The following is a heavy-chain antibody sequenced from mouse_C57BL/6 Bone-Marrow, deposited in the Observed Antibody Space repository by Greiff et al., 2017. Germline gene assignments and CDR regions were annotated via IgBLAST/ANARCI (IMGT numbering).Heavy chain of an antibody. Sequence: QVQLKQPGAELVKPGASVKLSCKASGYTFTSYWMHWVKQRPGQGLEWIGMIHPNSGSTNYNEKFKSKATLTVDKSSSTAYMQLSSLTSEDSAVYYCARAHRGAMDYWGQGTSVTVSS. CDR3: ARAHRGAMDY. CDR2: IHPNSGST. D-gene: IGHD2-14*01. CDR1: GYTFTSYW. J-gene: IGHJ4*01. V-gene: IGHV1-64*01.